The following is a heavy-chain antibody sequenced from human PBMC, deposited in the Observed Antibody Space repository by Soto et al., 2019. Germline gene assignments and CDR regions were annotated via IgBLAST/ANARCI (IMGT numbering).Heavy chain of an antibody. CDR3: ARGVPDTLYYYYGMDV. CDR2: IKQDGSEK. J-gene: IGHJ6*02. V-gene: IGHV3-7*05. D-gene: IGHD2-15*01. Sequence: GGSLRLSCAASGFTFSRYWMSWVRQAPGKGLEWVANIKQDGSEKYHVDSVRGRFTISRDNGKNSLYLQMNSLRAEDTSVYYCARGVPDTLYYYYGMDVWGQGTTVTVSS. CDR1: GFTFSRYW.